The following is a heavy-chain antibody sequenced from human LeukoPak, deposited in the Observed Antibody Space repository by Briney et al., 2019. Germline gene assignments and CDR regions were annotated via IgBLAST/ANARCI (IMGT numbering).Heavy chain of an antibody. D-gene: IGHD3-10*01. Sequence: PSETLSLTCTVSGGSISSYYWSWIRQPAGKGLEWIGRIYTSGSTNYNPSLKSRVTMSVDTSKNQFSLKLSSVTAADTAVYYCARVSNGYYGSGGLDYYYYMDVWGKGTTVTVSS. CDR3: ARVSNGYYGSGGLDYYYYMDV. CDR2: IYTSGST. J-gene: IGHJ6*03. V-gene: IGHV4-4*07. CDR1: GGSISSYY.